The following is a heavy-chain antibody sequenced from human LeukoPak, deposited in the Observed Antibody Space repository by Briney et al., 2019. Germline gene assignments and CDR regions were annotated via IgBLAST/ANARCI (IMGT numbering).Heavy chain of an antibody. J-gene: IGHJ4*02. Sequence: PSETLSLTCTVSGGSISSYYWSWIRQPAGKGLEWIGRIYTSGSTNYNPSLKSRVTISVDKSKNQFSLTLSSVTAADTAVYYCARGRYSSSPEYFDYWGQGTLVTVSS. V-gene: IGHV4-4*07. CDR1: GGSISSYY. CDR2: IYTSGST. D-gene: IGHD6-6*01. CDR3: ARGRYSSSPEYFDY.